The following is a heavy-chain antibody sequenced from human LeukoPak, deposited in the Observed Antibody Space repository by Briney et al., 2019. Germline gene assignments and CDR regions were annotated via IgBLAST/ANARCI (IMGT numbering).Heavy chain of an antibody. CDR2: IKKDGSEK. J-gene: IGHJ4*02. Sequence: PGGSLRLSCAASGFTFSVYWMTWVRQAPGKGLEWVANIKKDGSEKYYVDSVRGRFTISRDNAQNSLYLQMNSLRDGDTAVYYCARGGHSYDQWGQGALVTVSS. CDR3: ARGGHSYDQ. CDR1: GFTFSVYW. V-gene: IGHV3-7*05. D-gene: IGHD5-18*01.